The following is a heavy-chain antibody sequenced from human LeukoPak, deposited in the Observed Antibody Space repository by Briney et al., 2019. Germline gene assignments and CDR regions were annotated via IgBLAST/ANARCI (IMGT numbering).Heavy chain of an antibody. CDR2: IWYDGSNK. V-gene: IGHV3-33*01. CDR3: ARDIGMVRGVMTASRRAFDI. CDR1: GFTFTNYG. D-gene: IGHD3-10*01. J-gene: IGHJ3*02. Sequence: GRSLRLSCAASGFTFTNYGMHWVRQAPGKGLEWVAVIWYDGSNKYYTGSVKGRFTISRDNSKNTLFLQMNSLRSDDTAVYYCARDIGMVRGVMTASRRAFDIWGQGTMVTVSS.